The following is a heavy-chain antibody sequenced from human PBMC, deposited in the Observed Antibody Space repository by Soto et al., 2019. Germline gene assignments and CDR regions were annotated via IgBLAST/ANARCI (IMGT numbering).Heavy chain of an antibody. J-gene: IGHJ6*02. D-gene: IGHD5-12*01. CDR3: ASGFGGYGLYYYYYGMDV. Sequence: AAVKVSCKASGYTFTSYGISWVRQAPGQGLEWMGWISAYNGNTNYAQKLQGRVTMTTDASTSTAYMELRRLRSDDTAVYYCASGFGGYGLYYYYYGMDVWGQGTTVTVSS. CDR1: GYTFTSYG. V-gene: IGHV1-18*01. CDR2: ISAYNGNT.